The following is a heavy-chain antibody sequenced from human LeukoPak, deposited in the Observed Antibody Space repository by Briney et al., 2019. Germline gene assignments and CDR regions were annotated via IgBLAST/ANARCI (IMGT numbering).Heavy chain of an antibody. Sequence: SETLSLTCAVYGGSFSGYYWSWIRQPPGKGLEWIGEINHSGSTNYNPSLKSRVTISVDTSKNQFSLKLSPVTAADTAVYYCARGGGSSWYYYYMDVWGKGTTVTVSS. CDR1: GGSFSGYY. J-gene: IGHJ6*03. V-gene: IGHV4-34*01. D-gene: IGHD6-13*01. CDR2: INHSGST. CDR3: ARGGGSSWYYYYMDV.